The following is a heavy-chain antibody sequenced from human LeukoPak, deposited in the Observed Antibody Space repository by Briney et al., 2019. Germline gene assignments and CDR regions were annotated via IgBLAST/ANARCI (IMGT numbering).Heavy chain of an antibody. D-gene: IGHD6-19*01. J-gene: IGHJ4*02. CDR3: AREKYSSGWYGDY. V-gene: IGHV3-30*04. CDR1: GFTFSSYA. Sequence: GGSLRLSCAASGFTFSSYAMHWVRQAPGKGREGVAVISYDGSNKYYADSVKGRFTISRENSKNTLYLQMNSLRAEDTAVSYCAREKYSSGWYGDYWGQGTLVTVSS. CDR2: ISYDGSNK.